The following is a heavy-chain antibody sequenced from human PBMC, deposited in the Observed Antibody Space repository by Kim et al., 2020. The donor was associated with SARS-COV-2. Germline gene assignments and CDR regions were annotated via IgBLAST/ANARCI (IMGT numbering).Heavy chain of an antibody. D-gene: IGHD3-3*01. CDR1: GGSISSSSYY. CDR3: ARHPLSLRFLEWLLYFDY. Sequence: SETLSLTCTVSGGSISSSSYYWGWIRQPPGKGLEWIGSIYYSGSTYYNPSLKSRVTISVDTSKNQFSLKLSSVTAADTAVYYCARHPLSLRFLEWLLYFDYWGQGTLVTVSS. CDR2: IYYSGST. J-gene: IGHJ4*02. V-gene: IGHV4-39*01.